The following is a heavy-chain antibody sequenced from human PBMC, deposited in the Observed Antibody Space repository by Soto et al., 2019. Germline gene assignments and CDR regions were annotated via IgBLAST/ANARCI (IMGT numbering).Heavy chain of an antibody. CDR1: GFTFSSYE. J-gene: IGHJ3*02. V-gene: IGHV3-48*03. CDR3: AREPSSGYYGSAPDAFDI. Sequence: EVQLVESGGGLVQPGGSLRLSCAASGFTFSSYEMNWVRQAPGKGLEWVSYISSSGSTIYYADSVKGRFTISRDNAKNSLYLQMNSLRAEDTAVYYCAREPSSGYYGSAPDAFDIWGQGTMVTVSS. D-gene: IGHD3-22*01. CDR2: ISSSGSTI.